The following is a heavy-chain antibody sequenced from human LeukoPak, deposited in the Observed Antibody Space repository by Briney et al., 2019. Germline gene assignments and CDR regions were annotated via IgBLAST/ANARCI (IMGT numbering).Heavy chain of an antibody. V-gene: IGHV3-53*01. Sequence: PGGSLRLSCAASGFTVSTNYMNWVRQAPGKGPEWVSVLYSVGDTYYGDSVKGRFTISRDNSKNTLYLQMNSLRAEDTAVYYCAGTKNIAAAGRLDYWGQGTLVTVSS. D-gene: IGHD6-13*01. CDR3: AGTKNIAAAGRLDY. CDR2: LYSVGDT. CDR1: GFTVSTNY. J-gene: IGHJ4*02.